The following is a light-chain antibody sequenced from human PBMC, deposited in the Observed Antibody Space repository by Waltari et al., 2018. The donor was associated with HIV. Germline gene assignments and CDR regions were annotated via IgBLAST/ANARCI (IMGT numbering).Light chain of an antibody. CDR3: CSYAGRSTHV. CDR2: EVT. CDR1: SSDVGSYNV. J-gene: IGLJ1*01. V-gene: IGLV2-23*02. Sequence: QSALTQPASVSGSPGQSITFSCTGTSSDVGSYNVVSWYQQHPGKAPKLMIYEVTKRPSGVSNRFSGSKSGNTASLTISGLQAEDEADYYCCSYAGRSTHVFGTGTKVTVL.